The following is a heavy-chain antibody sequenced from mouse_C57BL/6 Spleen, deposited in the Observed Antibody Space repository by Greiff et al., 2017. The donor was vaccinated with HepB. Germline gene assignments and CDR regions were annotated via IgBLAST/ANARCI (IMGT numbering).Heavy chain of an antibody. Sequence: EVKLMESGGGLVKPGGSLKLSCAASGFTFSDYGMHWVRQAPEKGLEWVAYISSGSSTIYYADTVKGRFTISRDNAKNTLFLQMTSLRSEDTAMFYWARTYYYGSSFAYWGQGTLVTVSA. CDR1: GFTFSDYG. D-gene: IGHD1-1*01. CDR2: ISSGSSTI. CDR3: ARTYYYGSSFAY. V-gene: IGHV5-17*01. J-gene: IGHJ3*01.